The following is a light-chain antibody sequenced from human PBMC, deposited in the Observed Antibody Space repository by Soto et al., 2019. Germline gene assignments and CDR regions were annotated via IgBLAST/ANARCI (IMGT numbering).Light chain of an antibody. Sequence: QSALTQPASVSGSPGQSITISCTGTSSDVGSYNLVSWYQQHPGKAPKLMIYEVSKRPSGVSNRFSGSKSGNTASLTISGPQAEDEADYYCCSSVGSSTWVFGNGTKLTVL. CDR3: CSSVGSSTWV. CDR1: SSDVGSYNL. CDR2: EVS. J-gene: IGLJ1*01. V-gene: IGLV2-23*02.